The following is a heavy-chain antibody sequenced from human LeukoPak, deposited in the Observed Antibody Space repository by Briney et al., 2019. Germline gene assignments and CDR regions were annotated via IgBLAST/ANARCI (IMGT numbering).Heavy chain of an antibody. CDR1: GGTFSSYA. CDR2: IIPIFGTA. CDR3: AAKPGSSWYNWFDP. Sequence: GASVKVSCKASGGTFSSYAISWVRQAPGQGLEWMGGIIPIFGTANYALKFQGRVTITTDESTSTAYMELSSLRSEDTAVYYCAAKPGSSWYNWFDPWGQGTLVTVSS. J-gene: IGHJ5*02. D-gene: IGHD6-13*01. V-gene: IGHV1-69*05.